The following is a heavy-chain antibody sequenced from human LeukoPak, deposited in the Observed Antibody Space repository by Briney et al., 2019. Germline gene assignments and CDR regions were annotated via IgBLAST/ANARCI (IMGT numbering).Heavy chain of an antibody. J-gene: IGHJ4*02. CDR2: ISWNSGSI. CDR3: ASSRPEDLWGSGGYYFDY. V-gene: IGHV3-9*01. D-gene: IGHD3-16*01. CDR1: GFTFDDYA. Sequence: GGSLRLSCAASGFTFDDYAMHWVRQAPGKGLEWVSGISWNSGSIGYADSVKGRFTISRDNAKNSLYLQMNSLRAEDTAVYYCASSRPEDLWGSGGYYFDYWGQGTLVTVSS.